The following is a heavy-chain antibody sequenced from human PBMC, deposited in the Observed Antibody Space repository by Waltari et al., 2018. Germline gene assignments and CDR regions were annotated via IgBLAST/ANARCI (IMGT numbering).Heavy chain of an antibody. D-gene: IGHD2-15*01. CDR1: GFTISNYA. Sequence: EVQLLESGGGLVQPGGSLRLSCAASGFTISNYAITWVRQAPGKGLEWVSISYSGVGSAYYADSVKGRFTISRDNSKNTLYLQMNSPRAEDTAVYYCAKDGAATRGRDYYYYMDVWGKGTTVTVSS. CDR2: SYSGVGSA. V-gene: IGHV3-23*03. J-gene: IGHJ6*03. CDR3: AKDGAATRGRDYYYYMDV.